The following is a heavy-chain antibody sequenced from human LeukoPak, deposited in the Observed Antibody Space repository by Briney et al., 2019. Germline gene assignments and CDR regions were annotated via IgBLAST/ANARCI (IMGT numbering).Heavy chain of an antibody. D-gene: IGHD3-16*01. CDR3: AKDSLPSYGGYFDF. CDR1: GFTFSSYE. V-gene: IGHV3-48*03. J-gene: IGHJ4*02. CDR2: ITTSGTST. Sequence: PRGSLRLSCATSGFTFSSYEMNWVRQAPGKGLEWISYITTSGTSTYYADSVKGRFTISRDNGKTALSLQMNSLRAEDTAIYYCAKDSLPSYGGYFDFWGQGTLVTVSS.